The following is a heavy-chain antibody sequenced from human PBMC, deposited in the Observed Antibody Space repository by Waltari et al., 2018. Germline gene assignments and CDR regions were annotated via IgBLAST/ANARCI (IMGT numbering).Heavy chain of an antibody. CDR2: IYYSGGT. J-gene: IGHJ3*02. V-gene: IGHV4-59*01. D-gene: IGHD3-22*01. Sequence: QVQLQESGPGLVKPSETLSLTCTVSGGSISSYYWSWIRQPPGKGLEWIGYIYYSGGTNHNPSLKSRVTRSVDTSKNQFSLKLSSVTAADTAVYYCAREVTYYYDSSGYYPHAFDIWGQGIMVTVSS. CDR1: GGSISSYY. CDR3: AREVTYYYDSSGYYPHAFDI.